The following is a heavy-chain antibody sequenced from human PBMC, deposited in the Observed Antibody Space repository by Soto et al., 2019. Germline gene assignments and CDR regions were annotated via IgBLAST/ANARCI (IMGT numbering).Heavy chain of an antibody. D-gene: IGHD2-2*01. Sequence: SVKVSCKASGYTFTSYGISWVRQAPGQGLEWMGGIIPVFGRATYAEKFQGRVTITADDSTSTAYMELSRLRADDTAIYFCADLFLGYCITTTCAPDYWGQGTLVTVSS. V-gene: IGHV1-69*13. J-gene: IGHJ4*02. CDR2: IIPVFGRA. CDR3: ADLFLGYCITTTCAPDY. CDR1: GYTFTSYG.